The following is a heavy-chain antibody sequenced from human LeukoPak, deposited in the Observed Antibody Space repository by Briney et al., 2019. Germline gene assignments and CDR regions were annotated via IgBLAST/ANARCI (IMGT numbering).Heavy chain of an antibody. J-gene: IGHJ3*02. V-gene: IGHV1-69*13. CDR3: AVGVRGSGSYQIWGHAFDI. CDR1: GGTLSRYA. CDR2: IIPIFDTA. Sequence: ASVKVSCKASGGTLSRYAISWVRQAPGQGLEWMGGIIPIFDTADYAQKFQGTVTITADESTSTAYMELSSLRSEDTAVYYCAVGVRGSGSYQIWGHAFDIWGQGTMVTISS. D-gene: IGHD3-10*01.